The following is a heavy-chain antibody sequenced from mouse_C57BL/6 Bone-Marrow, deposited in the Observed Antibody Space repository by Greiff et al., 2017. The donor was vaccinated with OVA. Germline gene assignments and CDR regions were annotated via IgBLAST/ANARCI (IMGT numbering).Heavy chain of an antibody. V-gene: IGHV5-17*01. CDR1: GFTFSDYG. CDR2: ISSGSSTI. J-gene: IGHJ2*01. CDR3: ARDYGSLLDY. Sequence: EVKLEESGGGLVKPGGSLKLSCAASGFTFSDYGMHWVRQAPEKGLEWVAYISSGSSTIYYADTVKGRFTISRDNAKNTLFLQMTSLRSEDTAMYYCARDYGSLLDYWGQGTTLTVSS. D-gene: IGHD1-1*01.